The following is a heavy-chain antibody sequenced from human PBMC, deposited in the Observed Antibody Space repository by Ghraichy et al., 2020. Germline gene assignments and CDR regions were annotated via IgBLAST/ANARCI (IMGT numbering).Heavy chain of an antibody. Sequence: ASVKVSCKASGYTFTSYDINWVRQATGQGLEWMGWMNPNSGNTGYAQKFQGRVTMTRNTSISTAYMELSSLRSDDTAVYYCAREKVRITIFGVVITDAFDIWGQGTMVTVSS. D-gene: IGHD3-3*01. CDR3: AREKVRITIFGVVITDAFDI. CDR1: GYTFTSYD. V-gene: IGHV1-8*01. CDR2: MNPNSGNT. J-gene: IGHJ3*02.